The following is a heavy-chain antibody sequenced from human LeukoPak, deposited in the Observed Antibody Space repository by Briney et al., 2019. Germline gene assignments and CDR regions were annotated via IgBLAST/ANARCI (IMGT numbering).Heavy chain of an antibody. V-gene: IGHV1-3*01. CDR1: GYTFTSYA. D-gene: IGHD6-19*01. CDR3: AKFAVAVAGTVPTDY. J-gene: IGHJ4*02. CDR2: INAGNGNT. Sequence: ASVKVSCKASGYTFTSYAMHWVRQAPGQRLEWMGWINAGNGNTKYSQKFQGRVTITRDTSASTAYMELSSLRSEDTAVYYCAKFAVAVAGTVPTDYWGQGTLVTVSS.